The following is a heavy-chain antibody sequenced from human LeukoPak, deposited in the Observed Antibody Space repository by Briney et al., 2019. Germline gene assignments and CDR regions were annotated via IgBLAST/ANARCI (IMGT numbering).Heavy chain of an antibody. CDR1: GGSFSSYY. Sequence: SETLSLTCAVYGGSFSSYYWGWIRQPPGKGLEWIGSIYYSGSTYYNPSLKSRVTISVDTSKNQFSLKLSSVTAADTAVYYCARVVTTVTTGIYYYYYMDVWGKGTTVTVSS. V-gene: IGHV4-39*07. CDR2: IYYSGST. CDR3: ARVVTTVTTGIYYYYYMDV. D-gene: IGHD4-17*01. J-gene: IGHJ6*03.